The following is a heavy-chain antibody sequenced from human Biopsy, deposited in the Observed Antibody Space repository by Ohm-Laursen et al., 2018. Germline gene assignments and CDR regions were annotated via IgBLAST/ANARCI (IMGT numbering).Heavy chain of an antibody. CDR2: IDWNRGSI. V-gene: IGHV3-9*01. CDR3: AKDKGAHSNYGDLYYFDS. D-gene: IGHD4-11*01. Sequence: SLRLSCSASRFTFEDYAMHWVRLTPGKGLEWVSGIDWNRGSIAYGDSVKGRFTISRDNGKNFLYLQMSSLRVEDTALYFCAKDKGAHSNYGDLYYFDSWGPGTMVTVSA. CDR1: RFTFEDYA. J-gene: IGHJ4*02.